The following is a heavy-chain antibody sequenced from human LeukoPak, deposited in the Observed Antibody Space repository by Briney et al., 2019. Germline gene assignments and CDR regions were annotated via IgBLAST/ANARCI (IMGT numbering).Heavy chain of an antibody. CDR2: IYYSGST. CDR1: GGSISSSSYY. V-gene: IGHV4-39*01. D-gene: IGHD2-2*01. CDR3: ARPLFQLLLSAFDI. J-gene: IGHJ3*02. Sequence: PSETLSLTCTVSGGSISSSSYYWGWIRQPPGKGLEWIGSIYYSGSTHYNPSLKSRVTISVDTSKNQFSLKLSSVTAADTAVYYCARPLFQLLLSAFDIWGQGTMVTVSS.